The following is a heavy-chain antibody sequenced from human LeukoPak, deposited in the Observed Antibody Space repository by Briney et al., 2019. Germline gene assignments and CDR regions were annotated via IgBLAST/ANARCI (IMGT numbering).Heavy chain of an antibody. Sequence: GGSLRLSCTDSGFTFTTHAMHWVRQAPGKGLEWVSGLSGSASSTYYADSVKDRFTISRDNSKNTLYLQMNSLRAEDTAVYYCAKDALPHTYSYYFDFWGQGTLVTVSS. CDR3: AKDALPHTYSYYFDF. CDR1: GFTFTTHA. CDR2: LSGSASST. D-gene: IGHD2-15*01. V-gene: IGHV3-23*01. J-gene: IGHJ4*02.